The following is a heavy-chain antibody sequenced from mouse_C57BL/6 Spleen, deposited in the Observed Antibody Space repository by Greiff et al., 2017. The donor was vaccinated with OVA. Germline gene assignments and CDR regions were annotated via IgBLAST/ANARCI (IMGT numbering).Heavy chain of an antibody. CDR2: IYPGSGST. CDR3: ARRTAQVPFAY. D-gene: IGHD3-2*02. CDR1: GYTFTSYW. V-gene: IGHV1-55*01. Sequence: QVQLQQSGAELVQPGASVTMSCKASGYTFTSYWITWVKQRPGQGLEWIGDIYPGSGSTNYNEKFKSKATLTVDTSSSTAYMQLSSLTSEDSAVYYCARRTAQVPFAYWGQGTLVTVSA. J-gene: IGHJ3*01.